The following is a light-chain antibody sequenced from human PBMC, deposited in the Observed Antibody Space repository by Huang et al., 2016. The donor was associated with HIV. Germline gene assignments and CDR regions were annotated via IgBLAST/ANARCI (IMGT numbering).Light chain of an antibody. CDR1: QSVSSSF. CDR3: QQYGSSLLT. CDR2: GAS. Sequence: IVLTQSPGTLSLSPGERATLSCRASQSVSSSFLAWYQQKPGQAPRLLMYGASSRATGIPDRFSGSGSGTDFTLTISRVEPEDFAVYYCQQYGSSLLTFGPGTKVDIK. J-gene: IGKJ3*01. V-gene: IGKV3-20*01.